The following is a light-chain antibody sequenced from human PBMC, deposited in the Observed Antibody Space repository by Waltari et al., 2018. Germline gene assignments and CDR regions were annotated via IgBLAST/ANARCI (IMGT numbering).Light chain of an antibody. CDR1: SRDVGGYNY. CDR3: SSFTSSSTWV. J-gene: IGLJ3*02. CDR2: DVN. V-gene: IGLV2-14*03. Sequence: QSALTQPASVSGSPGQSITVPCPGTSRDVGGYNYVSWYQQHPGKAPKLMIYDVNNRPSGVSNRFSGSKSGNTASLTISGLQAEDEADYYCSSFTSSSTWVFGGGTKLTVL.